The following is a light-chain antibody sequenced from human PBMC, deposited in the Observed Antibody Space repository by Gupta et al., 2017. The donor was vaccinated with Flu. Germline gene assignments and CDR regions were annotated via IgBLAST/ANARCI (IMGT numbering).Light chain of an antibody. CDR1: QSVSNSY. Sequence: VTLYLSPGEGATLSCRASQSVSNSYLAWYQQKPGQAPKLLIYGASSRASRIPDRFSGSGSGTDFTLTISRLEPEDFAVYYCQRYDSSPLAFGPGTRVDIK. V-gene: IGKV3-20*01. J-gene: IGKJ3*01. CDR2: GAS. CDR3: QRYDSSPLA.